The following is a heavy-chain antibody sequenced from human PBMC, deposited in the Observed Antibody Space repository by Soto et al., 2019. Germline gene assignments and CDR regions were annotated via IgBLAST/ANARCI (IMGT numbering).Heavy chain of an antibody. CDR1: GGSISSGGYY. CDR3: ASMGYHYGSGSYPLDY. D-gene: IGHD3-10*01. V-gene: IGHV4-61*05. CDR2: MYNSGST. Sequence: SETLSLTCAVSGGSISSGGYYWAWIRQPPGKGLEWIGFMYNSGSTHYNPSLKSRVTISLDTSKNQFSLNLRSVTAADTAVYYCASMGYHYGSGSYPLDYWGQGTLVTVSS. J-gene: IGHJ4*02.